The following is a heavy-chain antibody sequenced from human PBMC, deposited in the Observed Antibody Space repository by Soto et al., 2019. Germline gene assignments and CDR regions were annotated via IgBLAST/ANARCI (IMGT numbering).Heavy chain of an antibody. V-gene: IGHV3-13*04. CDR3: ARSMVRGGNAFDI. Sequence: PGGSRRLSCAASGCTFSSYDMHWVRQATGKGLEWVSGIGTAGVAYYPGSVKGRFTISRENAKNSLYLQMNSLRAGDTAVYYCARSMVRGGNAFDIWGQGTMVTVSS. J-gene: IGHJ3*02. CDR2: IGTAGVA. CDR1: GCTFSSYD. D-gene: IGHD3-10*01.